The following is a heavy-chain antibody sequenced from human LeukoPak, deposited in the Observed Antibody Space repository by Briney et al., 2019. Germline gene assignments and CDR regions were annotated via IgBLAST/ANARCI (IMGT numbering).Heavy chain of an antibody. V-gene: IGHV3-21*01. D-gene: IGHD6-6*01. CDR3: ATAKSSLDY. CDR2: ISSSSSYM. J-gene: IGHJ4*02. Sequence: GGSLRLSCAASGFTFSSYEMNWVRQAPGKGLEWVSSISSSSSYMYYADSVKGRFTISRDNAKNSLYLQMNSLRAEDTAVYYCATAKSSLDYWGQGTLVTVSS. CDR1: GFTFSSYE.